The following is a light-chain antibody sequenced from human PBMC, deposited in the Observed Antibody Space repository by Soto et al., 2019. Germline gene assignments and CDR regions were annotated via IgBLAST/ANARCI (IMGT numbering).Light chain of an antibody. CDR1: QAITYD. CDR3: LHHNGYPPC. CDR2: LAS. J-gene: IGKJ2*03. Sequence: DIQMTQSPSSLSASVGDRVTITCRASQAITYDCAWYQQKAGRAPKRLMSLASRLASGVPSRCSGSGSGTEFTLTISSLQPEAVATYSCLHHNGYPPCFGQGTKLEIK. V-gene: IGKV1-17*01.